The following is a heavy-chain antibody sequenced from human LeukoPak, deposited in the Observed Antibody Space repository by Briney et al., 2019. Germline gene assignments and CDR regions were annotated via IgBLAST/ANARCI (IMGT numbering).Heavy chain of an antibody. D-gene: IGHD2-21*02. CDR3: ATRRGDGYCSN. CDR1: GFTFSAYN. V-gene: IGHV3-48*02. J-gene: IGHJ4*02. CDR2: INTDSSFK. Sequence: PGGSLRLSCAASGFTFSAYNLNWVRQAPGKWLECVSFINTDSSFKAYRDSVKGRFSISRDNAKNSLHLQMNSLRDEDTAVYYCATRRGDGYCSNWGQGTTVTVSS.